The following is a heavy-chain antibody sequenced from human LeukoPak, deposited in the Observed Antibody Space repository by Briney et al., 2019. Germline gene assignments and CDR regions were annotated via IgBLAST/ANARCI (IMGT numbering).Heavy chain of an antibody. CDR3: ATVFDY. J-gene: IGHJ4*02. CDR2: MNQDGGGT. CDR1: GFTLSSNW. Sequence: AGGSLRLSCAVSGFTLSSNWMHWVRQAPGKGLEWVSRMNQDGGGTSYADSVKGRFTISRDNAKNTVYLQMNSLRAEDSAMYYCATVFDYWGQGTLVTVSS. V-gene: IGHV3-74*01.